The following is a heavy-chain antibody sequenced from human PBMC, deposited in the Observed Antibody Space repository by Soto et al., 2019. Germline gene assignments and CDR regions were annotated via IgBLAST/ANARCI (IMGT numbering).Heavy chain of an antibody. CDR3: ARDFNY. J-gene: IGHJ4*02. CDR2: IKQDGSEK. V-gene: IGHV3-7*03. Sequence: EVHLVESGAGLVQPGGSLRLSSAASGFTFSNYGMSWVREAPGKGLEWVANIKQDGSEKYYVDSVKGRFTISRDNAKNSLYLQMNSLRAEDTAVYYCARDFNYWGQGTLVTVSS. CDR1: GFTFSNYG.